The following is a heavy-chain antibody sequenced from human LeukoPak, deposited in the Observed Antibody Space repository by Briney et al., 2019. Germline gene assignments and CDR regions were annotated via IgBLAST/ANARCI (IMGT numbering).Heavy chain of an antibody. Sequence: SETLSLTCTVSGGSISSSSYYWGWIRQPPGKGLEWLGSIYYSGSTYYNPSLKSRVTISVDTSKNQFSLKLSSVTAADTAVYYCARQTAKNVDTARFDSWGQGTLVTVSS. D-gene: IGHD5-18*01. CDR1: GGSISSSSYY. J-gene: IGHJ4*02. V-gene: IGHV4-39*01. CDR3: ARQTAKNVDTARFDS. CDR2: IYYSGST.